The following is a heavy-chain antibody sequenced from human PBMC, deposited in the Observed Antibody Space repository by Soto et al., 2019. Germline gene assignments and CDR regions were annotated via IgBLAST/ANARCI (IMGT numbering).Heavy chain of an antibody. CDR2: TYYSGST. V-gene: IGHV4-59*01. Sequence: QVQLQESGPGLVKPSETLSLTCTVSGGSISSYYWSWIRQPPGKGLEWIGYTYYSGSTNYNPSFKNRVTISVDTSKNQFSLKLSSVTAADTAVYYCARDLGAVPRNYYGMDVWGQGTTVTVSS. CDR1: GGSISSYY. CDR3: ARDLGAVPRNYYGMDV. J-gene: IGHJ6*02. D-gene: IGHD3-3*01.